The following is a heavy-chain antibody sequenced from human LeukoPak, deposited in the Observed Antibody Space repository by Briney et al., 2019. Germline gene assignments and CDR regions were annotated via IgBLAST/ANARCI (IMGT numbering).Heavy chain of an antibody. V-gene: IGHV4-34*01. D-gene: IGHD3-3*01. J-gene: IGHJ5*02. Sequence: SETLSLTCAVYGGSFSGYYWNWIRQPPGKGREWIGEINHGGSTNYNPSPKSRVTISVDTSKNQFSLKLSSVTAADTAVYYCATAPPPNDLWSTYYPKRGWFAPWGQGTLVTVSS. CDR2: INHGGST. CDR1: GGSFSGYY. CDR3: ATAPPPNDLWSTYYPKRGWFAP.